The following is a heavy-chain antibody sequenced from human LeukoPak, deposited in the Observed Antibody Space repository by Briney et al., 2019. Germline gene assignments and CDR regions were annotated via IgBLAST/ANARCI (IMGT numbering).Heavy chain of an antibody. CDR1: GFTFSRYW. CDR3: ARDKGDYDTSGSLFIF. D-gene: IGHD3-22*01. V-gene: IGHV3-7*03. J-gene: IGHJ4*02. Sequence: GGSLRLSCAASGFTFSRYWMSWVRQAPRKGLEWVANIKQDGSETYYLDSMKGRFTISRDNAKNSLYLQMNSLRAEDTAVYYRARDKGDYDTSGSLFIFGGQGTLVTVSS. CDR2: IKQDGSET.